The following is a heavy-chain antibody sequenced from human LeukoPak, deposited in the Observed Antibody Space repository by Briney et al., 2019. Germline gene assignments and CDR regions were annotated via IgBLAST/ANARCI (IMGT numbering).Heavy chain of an antibody. V-gene: IGHV4-34*01. CDR3: ARWTITMVRGALGAFDI. J-gene: IGHJ3*02. CDR1: GGSFSGYY. Sequence: SETLSLTCAVYGGSFSGYYWSWIRQPPGKGLEWIGEINHSGSTNYNPSLKSRVTISVDTSKNQFSLKLSSVTAADTAVYYCARWTITMVRGALGAFDIWGQGTMVTVSS. CDR2: INHSGST. D-gene: IGHD3-10*01.